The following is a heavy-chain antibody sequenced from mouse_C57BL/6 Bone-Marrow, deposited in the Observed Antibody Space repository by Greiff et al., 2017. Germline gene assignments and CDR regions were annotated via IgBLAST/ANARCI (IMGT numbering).Heavy chain of an antibody. V-gene: IGHV5-6*02. CDR2: ISSGGSYT. CDR3: ARRGDGRDWYFDV. CDR1: GFTFSSYG. Sequence: EVKVVESGGDLVKPGGSLKLSCAASGFTFSSYGMSWVRQTPDNRLESVATISSGGSYTYYPDSVKGRFTISRDNAKNTLYLQMSSLKSENTAMYYCARRGDGRDWYFDVWGTGTTVTVTS. J-gene: IGHJ1*03.